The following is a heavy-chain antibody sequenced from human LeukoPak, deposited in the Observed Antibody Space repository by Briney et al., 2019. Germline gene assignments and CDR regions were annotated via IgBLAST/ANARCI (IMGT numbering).Heavy chain of an antibody. V-gene: IGHV3-30*18. Sequence: GGSLRLSCAASGFAFSTYSMDWVRQAPGKGLEWVAVISYDGSNKYYADSVKGRFTISRDNSKNTLYLQMNSLRAEDTAVYYCAKDSITMVRGVRPNWFDPWGQGTLVTVSS. J-gene: IGHJ5*02. CDR1: GFAFSTYS. D-gene: IGHD3-10*01. CDR2: ISYDGSNK. CDR3: AKDSITMVRGVRPNWFDP.